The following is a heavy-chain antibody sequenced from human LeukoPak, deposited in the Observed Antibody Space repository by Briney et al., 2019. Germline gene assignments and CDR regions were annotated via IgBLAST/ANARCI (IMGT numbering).Heavy chain of an antibody. Sequence: GGSLRLSCAASGFTFSSYGMHWVRQAPGKGLEWVAVISYDGSNKYYADPVKGRFTISRDNSKNTLYLQMNSLRAEDTAVYYCAKTLDEPFDYWGQGTLVTVSS. J-gene: IGHJ4*02. CDR3: AKTLDEPFDY. CDR2: ISYDGSNK. CDR1: GFTFSSYG. D-gene: IGHD3-3*01. V-gene: IGHV3-30*18.